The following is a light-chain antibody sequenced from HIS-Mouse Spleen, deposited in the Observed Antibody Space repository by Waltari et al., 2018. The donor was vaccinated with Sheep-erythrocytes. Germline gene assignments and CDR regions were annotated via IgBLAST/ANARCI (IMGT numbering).Light chain of an antibody. V-gene: IGLV2-11*01. CDR3: CSYAGSYNHV. Sequence: QSALTQPRSVSGSPGQSVTISCTGTSSDVGGYNYVSWYQQHPGKAPKLMIYDVSKRPSGVPYRFSGSKSGNTASLTISGLQAEDEADYYCCSYAGSYNHVFGTGTKVTVL. CDR2: DVS. CDR1: SSDVGGYNY. J-gene: IGLJ1*01.